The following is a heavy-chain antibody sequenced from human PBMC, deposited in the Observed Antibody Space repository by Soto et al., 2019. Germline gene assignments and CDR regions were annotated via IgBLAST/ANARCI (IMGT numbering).Heavy chain of an antibody. J-gene: IGHJ5*02. CDR2: IYYSGST. CDR3: ARAPAAYYYGSGSYLTQIQNWFDP. Sequence: QVQLQESGPGLVKPSQTLSLTCTVSGGSISSGGYYWSWIRQHPGKGLEWIGYIYYSGSTYYNPSLKCRVTISVDTAKHQFSLKLSSVTAADTAEYYCARAPAAYYYGSGSYLTQIQNWFDPWGQGTLVTVSS. V-gene: IGHV4-31*03. D-gene: IGHD3-10*01. CDR1: GGSISSGGYY.